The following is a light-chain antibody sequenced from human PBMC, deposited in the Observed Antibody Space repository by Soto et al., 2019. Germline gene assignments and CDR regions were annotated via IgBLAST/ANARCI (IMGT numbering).Light chain of an antibody. Sequence: DIRMTQSPSSLSASVGDRVTITCRASQGITDYLAWYQQKPGKVPKLLIYAASTLQSGVPSRFSGSGSGTDFTLTISSLQPEDVATYYCQNYNSAPRITFGPGTTVDIK. CDR1: QGITDY. CDR3: QNYNSAPRIT. CDR2: AAS. V-gene: IGKV1-27*01. J-gene: IGKJ3*01.